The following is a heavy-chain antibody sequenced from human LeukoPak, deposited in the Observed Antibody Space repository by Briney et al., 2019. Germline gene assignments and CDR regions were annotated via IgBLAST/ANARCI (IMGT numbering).Heavy chain of an antibody. Sequence: ASVKVSCKASGYTFTGYYMHWVRQAPGQVLEWMGWINPNSGGTNYAQKFHGRVTMTRDTSISTASLELSRLGCSDPAQSYCARDGIFHFDYWGQGTLVTVSS. CDR2: INPNSGGT. J-gene: IGHJ4*02. D-gene: IGHD1-14*01. CDR3: ARDGIFHFDY. V-gene: IGHV1-2*02. CDR1: GYTFTGYY.